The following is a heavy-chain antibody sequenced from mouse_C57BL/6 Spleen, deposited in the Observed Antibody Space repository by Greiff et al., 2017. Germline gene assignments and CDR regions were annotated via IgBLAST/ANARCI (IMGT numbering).Heavy chain of an antibody. CDR2: ILPGSGST. D-gene: IGHD4-1*01. J-gene: IGHJ3*01. V-gene: IGHV1-9*01. Sequence: QVQLQQSGAELMKPGASVKLSCKATGYTFTGYWIEWVKQRPGHGLEWIGEILPGSGSTNYNETFKGQATFTADTSSNTAYMQLSSLTTEDSAIYDGARSSLGLGGFAYWGQGTLVTVSA. CDR3: ARSSLGLGGFAY. CDR1: GYTFTGYW.